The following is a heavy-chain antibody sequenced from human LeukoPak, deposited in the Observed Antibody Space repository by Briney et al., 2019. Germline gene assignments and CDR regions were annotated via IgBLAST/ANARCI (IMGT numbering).Heavy chain of an antibody. V-gene: IGHV3-48*01. Sequence: GGSLRLSCAASGFTFSSYSMNWVRQAPGKGLEWVSYISSSSSTIYYADSVKGRFTISRDNSKDTLYLQMNSLRAEDTAVYYCARTTTVTTFDYWGQGTLVTVSS. CDR1: GFTFSSYS. CDR3: ARTTTVTTFDY. CDR2: ISSSSSTI. D-gene: IGHD4-11*01. J-gene: IGHJ4*02.